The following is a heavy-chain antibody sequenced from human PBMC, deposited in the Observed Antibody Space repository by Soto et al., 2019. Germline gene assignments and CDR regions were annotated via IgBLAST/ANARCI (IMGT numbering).Heavy chain of an antibody. V-gene: IGHV1-69*08. CDR3: AREGSGYDLRP. D-gene: IGHD5-12*01. Sequence: QVQLVQSGAEVKKPGSSVKVSCKASGGTFSSYTISWVRQAPGQGLEWMGRIIPILGIANYAQKFQGRVTITADKSTSTAYMELSSLRSEDTAVYYCAREGSGYDLRPWGQGTLVTVSS. CDR1: GGTFSSYT. J-gene: IGHJ5*02. CDR2: IIPILGIA.